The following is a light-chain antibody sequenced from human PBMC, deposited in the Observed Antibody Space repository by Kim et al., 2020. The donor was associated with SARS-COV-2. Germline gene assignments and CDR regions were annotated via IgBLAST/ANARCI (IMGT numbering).Light chain of an antibody. CDR1: QTVSSN. CDR2: GAF. V-gene: IGKV3-15*01. Sequence: SPGETAPLSCRASQTVSSNLAWYQQKPGQAPRLLIYGAFTRATGIPVRFTGSGSGTEFTLTISSLQSEDSAIYYCQQYANWHPYTFGQGTKLEI. J-gene: IGKJ2*01. CDR3: QQYANWHPYT.